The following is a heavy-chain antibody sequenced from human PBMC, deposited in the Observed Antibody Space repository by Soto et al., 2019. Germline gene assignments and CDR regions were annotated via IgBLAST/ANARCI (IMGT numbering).Heavy chain of an antibody. D-gene: IGHD5-18*01. CDR1: GYTFTSYG. Sequence: ASVKVSCKASGYTFTSYGISCVRQAPGQGLEWMGWISAYNGNTNYAQKLQGRVTMTTDTSTSTAYMELRSLRSDDTAVYYCAREGYSYGYDYYYGMDVWGQGTTVTVSS. V-gene: IGHV1-18*01. CDR2: ISAYNGNT. CDR3: AREGYSYGYDYYYGMDV. J-gene: IGHJ6*02.